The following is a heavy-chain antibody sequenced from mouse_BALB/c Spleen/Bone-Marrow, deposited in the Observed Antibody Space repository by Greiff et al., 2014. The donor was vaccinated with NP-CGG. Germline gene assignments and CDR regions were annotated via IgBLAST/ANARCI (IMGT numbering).Heavy chain of an antibody. CDR1: GYAFTNYL. Sequence: LVESGAELVRPGTSVKVSCKASGYAFTNYLIEWVKQRPGQGLEWIGVINPGSGGTNYNEKFKGEATLTADKSSSTAYMQLSSLTSDDSAVYFCARRDYSFAYWGQGTLVTVSA. D-gene: IGHD2-13*01. J-gene: IGHJ3*01. V-gene: IGHV1-54*01. CDR2: INPGSGGT. CDR3: ARRDYSFAY.